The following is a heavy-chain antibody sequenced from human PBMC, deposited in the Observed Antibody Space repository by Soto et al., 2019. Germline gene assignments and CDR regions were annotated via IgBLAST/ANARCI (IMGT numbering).Heavy chain of an antibody. CDR1: GFTFKNFA. J-gene: IGHJ4*02. Sequence: SLRLSCAASGFTFKNFAMHWVRQAPGKGLEWVAMIWYDAIGKYYADSVKGRFTISRDHSKNTLSLQMDSLRAEDTAVYFCARDWNAGIFDYWGQGTPVTVSS. CDR3: ARDWNAGIFDY. D-gene: IGHD1-1*01. CDR2: IWYDAIGK. V-gene: IGHV3-33*01.